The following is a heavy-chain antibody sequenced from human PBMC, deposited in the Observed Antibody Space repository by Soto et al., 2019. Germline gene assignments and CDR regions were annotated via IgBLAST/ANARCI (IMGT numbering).Heavy chain of an antibody. CDR3: AKDRRRYYFDY. V-gene: IGHV3-30*18. CDR2: ISYDGSNK. CDR1: GFTCSSYG. Sequence: PWGSLRLSCAASGFTCSSYGMHWVRQAPGKGLEWVAVISYDGSNKYYADSVKGRFTISRDNSKNTLYLQMNSLRAEDTAVYYCAKDRRRYYFDYWGQGTLVTVSS. J-gene: IGHJ4*02.